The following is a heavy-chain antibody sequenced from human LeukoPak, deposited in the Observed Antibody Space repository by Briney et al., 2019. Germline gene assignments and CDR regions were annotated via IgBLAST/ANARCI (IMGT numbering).Heavy chain of an antibody. D-gene: IGHD3-22*01. CDR2: INPNSGGT. V-gene: IGHV1-2*02. CDR1: GYTFTGYY. Sequence: ASVKVSCKTSGYTFTGYYMHWVRQAPGQGLEWMGWINPNSGGTNYAQRFQGRVTMTRDTSMSTAYMELSWLRSDDSAVYYCARYFYDSSGSSSDAFDIWGQGTMVTVSS. J-gene: IGHJ3*02. CDR3: ARYFYDSSGSSSDAFDI.